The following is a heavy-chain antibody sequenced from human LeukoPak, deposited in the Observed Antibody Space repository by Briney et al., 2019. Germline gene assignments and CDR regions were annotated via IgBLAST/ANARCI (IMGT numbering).Heavy chain of an antibody. CDR2: INTDGRTT. Sequence: PGGSLRLSCAASGLIFSSYVMSWVRQAPGKGLVWVSRINTDGRTTNYADSVKGRFTISRDNAKNTLYLQMNSLRAEDTAVYYCARDITLTRGGRSDYWGHGTLVTVSA. V-gene: IGHV3-74*01. J-gene: IGHJ4*01. CDR1: GLIFSSYV. D-gene: IGHD3-10*01. CDR3: ARDITLTRGGRSDY.